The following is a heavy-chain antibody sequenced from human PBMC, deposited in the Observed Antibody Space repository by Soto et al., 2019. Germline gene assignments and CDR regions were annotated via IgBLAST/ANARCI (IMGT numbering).Heavy chain of an antibody. Sequence: GASVKVSCKASGGTFSNYAISWVRQAPGQGLEWMGGIIPIFGTANYAQKFQGRVTITADESTSTAYMELSSLRSEDTAVYYCARGSPPYYDSSGYPASYFNYWGQGTLVTVSS. D-gene: IGHD3-22*01. CDR3: ARGSPPYYDSSGYPASYFNY. CDR1: GGTFSNYA. CDR2: IIPIFGTA. J-gene: IGHJ4*02. V-gene: IGHV1-69*13.